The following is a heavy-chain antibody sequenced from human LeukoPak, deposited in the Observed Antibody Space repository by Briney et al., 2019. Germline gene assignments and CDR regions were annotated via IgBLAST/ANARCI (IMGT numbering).Heavy chain of an antibody. CDR2: FDPEDGET. CDR3: ATVYGSGSYYLPYFDY. CDR1: GYTLTELS. D-gene: IGHD3-10*01. Sequence: ASVKVSCKVSGYTLTELSMHWVRQAPGKGLEWMGGFDPEDGETIYAQKFQGRVTMTEDTSTDTAYMELSSLRSEDTAVYYCATVYGSGSYYLPYFDYWGQGTLVTVSS. V-gene: IGHV1-24*01. J-gene: IGHJ4*02.